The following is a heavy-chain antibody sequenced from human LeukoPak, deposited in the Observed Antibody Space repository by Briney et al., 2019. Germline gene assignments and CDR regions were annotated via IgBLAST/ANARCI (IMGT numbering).Heavy chain of an antibody. D-gene: IGHD2-21*01. CDR1: GGSISSGGYS. V-gene: IGHV4-30-2*01. Sequence: PSETLSLTCAVSGGSISSGGYSWGWIRQPPGKGLEWIGYIYHSGSTYYNPSLKSRVTISVDRSKNQFSLKLSSVTAADTAVYYCATIPLDTDAFDIWGQGTMVTVSS. CDR2: IYHSGST. J-gene: IGHJ3*02. CDR3: ATIPLDTDAFDI.